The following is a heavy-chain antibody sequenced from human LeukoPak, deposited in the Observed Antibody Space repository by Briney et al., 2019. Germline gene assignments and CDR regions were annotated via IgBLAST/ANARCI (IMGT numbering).Heavy chain of an antibody. J-gene: IGHJ3*02. CDR3: ASLGHYDSSGYYYENAFDI. V-gene: IGHV1-18*01. CDR1: GYTFTSYG. CDR2: ISAYNGNT. Sequence: GASVKVSCKASGYTFTSYGISWVRQAPGQGLEWMGWISAYNGNTNYAQKLQGRVTMTTDTSTSTAYMELRSLRSDDTAVYYCASLGHYDSSGYYYENAFDIWGQGTMVTVSS. D-gene: IGHD3-22*01.